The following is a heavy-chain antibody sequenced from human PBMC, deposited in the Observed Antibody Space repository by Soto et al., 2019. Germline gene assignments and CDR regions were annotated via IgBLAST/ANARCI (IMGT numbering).Heavy chain of an antibody. Sequence: GGSLRLSCAGSGFTFNSYCMHWVRQGPWNGLEWVAFISYDSTKTYYADSVKGRFTISRDNSNSALYVQMNSLTGEDTAVYYCESTRSAWSACHYYSFDVGGHGTKV. V-gene: IGHV3-30*03. J-gene: IGHJ6*01. D-gene: IGHD1-26*01. CDR2: ISYDSTKT. CDR1: GFTFNSYC. CDR3: ESTRSAWSACHYYSFDV.